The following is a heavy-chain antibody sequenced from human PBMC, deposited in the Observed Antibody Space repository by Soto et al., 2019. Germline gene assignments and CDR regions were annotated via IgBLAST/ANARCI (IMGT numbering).Heavy chain of an antibody. CDR2: IYYSGST. Sequence: PSETLSLTCTVSGGCISSYYWSWFRQPPGKGLEWIGYIYYSGSTNYNPSLKSRVTISVDTSKNQFSLKLSSVTAADTAVYYCARDALGSSSWYNWFEPWGQGTLVTVSS. V-gene: IGHV4-59*01. J-gene: IGHJ5*02. CDR3: ARDALGSSSWYNWFEP. D-gene: IGHD6-13*01. CDR1: GGCISSYY.